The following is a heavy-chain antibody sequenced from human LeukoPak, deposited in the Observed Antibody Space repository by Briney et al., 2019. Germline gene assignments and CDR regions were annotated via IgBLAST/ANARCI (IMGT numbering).Heavy chain of an antibody. CDR2: INPNSGGT. J-gene: IGHJ4*02. Sequence: GASVKVSCMASGYTFIDYFMHWVRQAPGQGLEWMGWINPNSGGTNYAQKFQGRVTMTRDTSISTAYMELSRLRSDDTAVYYCARVVEVPCFDYWGQGTLVTVSS. V-gene: IGHV1-2*02. CDR1: GYTFIDYF. CDR3: ARVVEVPCFDY. D-gene: IGHD3-10*01.